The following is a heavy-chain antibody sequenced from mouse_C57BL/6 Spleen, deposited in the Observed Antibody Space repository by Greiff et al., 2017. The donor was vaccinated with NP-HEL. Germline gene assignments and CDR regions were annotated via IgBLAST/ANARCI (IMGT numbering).Heavy chain of an antibody. CDR3: ARGPLITTGFDY. CDR1: GYTFTSYG. J-gene: IGHJ2*01. CDR2: IYPRSGNT. Sequence: SGAELARPGASVKLSCKASGYTFTSYGISWVKQRTGQGLEWIGEIYPRSGNTYYNEKFKGKATLTADKSSSTAYMELRSLTSEDSAVYFCARGPLITTGFDYWGQGTTLTVSS. D-gene: IGHD1-1*01. V-gene: IGHV1-81*01.